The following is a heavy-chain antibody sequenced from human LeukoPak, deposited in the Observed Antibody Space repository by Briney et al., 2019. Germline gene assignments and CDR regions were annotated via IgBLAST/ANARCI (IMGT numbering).Heavy chain of an antibody. CDR3: QSRFLEWLLDY. D-gene: IGHD3-3*01. CDR2: IYYGGYT. V-gene: IGHV4-39*01. CDR1: GGSISSNNYY. Sequence: SETLSLTCTVSGGSISSNNYYWGWIRQPPGKGLDWIGSIYYGGYTYYNPSLKSRVTISVDTSKSQFSLKLSSVTAADTAIYYCQSRFLEWLLDYWGQGTLVTVSS. J-gene: IGHJ4*02.